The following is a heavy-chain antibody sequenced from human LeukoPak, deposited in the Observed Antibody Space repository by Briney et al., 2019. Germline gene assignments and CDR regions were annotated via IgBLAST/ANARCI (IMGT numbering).Heavy chain of an antibody. J-gene: IGHJ4*02. CDR3: ARTLGYCSGGSCITDFDY. CDR1: GFTFSSYG. Sequence: GGSLRLSCAASGFTFSSYGMHWVRQAPGKGLEWVSYISSSGSTIYYADSVKGRFTISRDNAKNSLYLQMNSLRAEDTAVYYCARTLGYCSGGSCITDFDYWGQGTLVTVSS. V-gene: IGHV3-48*04. D-gene: IGHD2-15*01. CDR2: ISSSGSTI.